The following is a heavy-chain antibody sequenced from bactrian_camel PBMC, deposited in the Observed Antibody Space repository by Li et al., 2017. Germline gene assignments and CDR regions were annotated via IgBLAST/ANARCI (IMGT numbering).Heavy chain of an antibody. CDR1: GFTFSNYP. Sequence: QLVESGGGLVQPGGSLRLSCAASGFTFSNYPMHWVRQAPGKGLEYVSSIVSIGTTTYYADSVKGRFTISRDNAENTAFLQMSGLKPDDTAVYYCITATPRTRMAFHYWSQDTQVTVS. J-gene: IGHJ4*01. CDR2: IVSIGTTT. CDR3: ITATPRTRMAFHY. V-gene: IGHV3S25*01.